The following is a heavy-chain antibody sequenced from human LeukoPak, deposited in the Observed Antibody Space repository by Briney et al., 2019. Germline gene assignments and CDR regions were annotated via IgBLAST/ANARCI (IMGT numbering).Heavy chain of an antibody. D-gene: IGHD3-22*01. J-gene: IGHJ4*02. CDR2: INHSGST. CDR1: GGSISSGDYY. V-gene: IGHV4-30-4*01. CDR3: ARVGGYDSRPRIWRAFDY. Sequence: SETLSLTCTVSGGSISSGDYYWSWIRQPPGKGLEWIGEINHSGSTNYNPSLKSRVTISVDTSKNQFSLKLSSVTAADTAVYYCARVGGYDSRPRIWRAFDYWGQGTLVTVSS.